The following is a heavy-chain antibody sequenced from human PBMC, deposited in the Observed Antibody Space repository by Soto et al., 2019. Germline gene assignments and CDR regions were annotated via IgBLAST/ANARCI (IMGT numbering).Heavy chain of an antibody. CDR1: GYTLTELS. CDR2: FDPEDGET. Sequence: ASVKVSCKVSGYTLTELSMHWVRQAPGKGLEWMGGFDPEDGETIYAQTFQGRVTMTEDTSTDTAYMELSGLRSDDTAVYYCAIFGRKGYCIGGSCFDWGQGTLVTVSS. J-gene: IGHJ4*02. V-gene: IGHV1-24*01. CDR3: AIFGRKGYCIGGSCFD. D-gene: IGHD2-15*01.